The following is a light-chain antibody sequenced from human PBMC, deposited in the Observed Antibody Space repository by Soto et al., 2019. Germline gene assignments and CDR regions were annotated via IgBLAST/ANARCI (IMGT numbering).Light chain of an antibody. Sequence: DLQMTQSPSSLSASVADRVTITCRASQSISTYLNWYQQKPGKAPKLLIYAASSLQSGVPSRFSGSGSGTDFTLTISSLQPEDFATYYCQQSYSTPRTFGQGTKVEI. CDR2: AAS. CDR3: QQSYSTPRT. V-gene: IGKV1-39*01. J-gene: IGKJ1*01. CDR1: QSISTY.